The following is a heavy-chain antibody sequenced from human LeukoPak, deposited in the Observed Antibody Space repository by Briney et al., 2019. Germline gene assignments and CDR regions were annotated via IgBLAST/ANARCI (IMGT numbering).Heavy chain of an antibody. CDR3: AGQSPFDDFWSGPDFDY. CDR2: IYYSGST. V-gene: IGHV4-31*03. D-gene: IGHD3-3*01. CDR1: GGSISSGGYY. J-gene: IGHJ4*02. Sequence: SQTLSLTCTVSGGSISSGGYYWSWIRQHPGKGLEWIGYIYYSGSTYYNPSLKSRVTISVDTSKNQFSLKLSSVTAADTAVYYCAGQSPFDDFWSGPDFDYWGQGTLVTVSS.